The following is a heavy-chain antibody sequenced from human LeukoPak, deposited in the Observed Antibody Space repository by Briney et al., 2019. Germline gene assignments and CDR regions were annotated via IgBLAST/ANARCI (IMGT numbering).Heavy chain of an antibody. CDR2: IDPNSGGT. CDR1: GYTFTDYY. V-gene: IGHV1-2*02. CDR3: ARVSCSGGSCYLYFDY. D-gene: IGHD2-15*01. Sequence: ASVKVSCKASGYTFTDYYIHWVRQAPGHGLEWMGWIDPNSGGTNYAQKLQGRVTMTTDTSTSTAYMELRSLRSDDTAVYYCARVSCSGGSCYLYFDYWGQGTLVTVSS. J-gene: IGHJ4*02.